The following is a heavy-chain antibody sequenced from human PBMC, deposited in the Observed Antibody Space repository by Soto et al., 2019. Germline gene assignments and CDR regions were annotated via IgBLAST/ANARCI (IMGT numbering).Heavy chain of an antibody. CDR1: GYTFTSYG. V-gene: IGHV1-18*01. Sequence: GASVKVSCKASGYTFTSYGISWVRQAPGQGLEWMGWISAYNGNTNYAQKLQGRVTMTTDTSTSTAYMELRSLRSDDTAVYYCAVPYYDSSGYQAEYFQHWGQGTLVTVSS. CDR3: AVPYYDSSGYQAEYFQH. D-gene: IGHD3-22*01. CDR2: ISAYNGNT. J-gene: IGHJ1*01.